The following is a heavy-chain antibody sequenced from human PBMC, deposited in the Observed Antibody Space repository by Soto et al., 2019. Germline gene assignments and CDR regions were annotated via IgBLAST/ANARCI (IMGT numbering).Heavy chain of an antibody. V-gene: IGHV1-58*01. CDR3: AADPYYYDSSDYYSFDQ. J-gene: IGHJ4*02. Sequence: GPSVKVACKASGFNFRTTAVQWVRQARGQRLEWIGWIVVGSGNTNYAQNFQERVTITRDMSTSTAYLDVSRLRSEDTAVYYCAADPYYYDSSDYYSFDQWGQGTLVTVSS. D-gene: IGHD3-22*01. CDR1: GFNFRTTA. CDR2: IVVGSGNT.